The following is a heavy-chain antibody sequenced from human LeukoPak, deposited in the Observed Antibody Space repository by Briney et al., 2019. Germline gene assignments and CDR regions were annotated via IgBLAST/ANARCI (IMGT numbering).Heavy chain of an antibody. J-gene: IGHJ4*02. CDR1: GGTFSSYA. CDR2: IIPILGIA. D-gene: IGHD6-13*01. Sequence: SVKVSCKASGGTFSSYAISWVRQAPGQGLEWMGRIIPILGIANYAQKFQGRVTITADKSTSTAYMELSSLRSEDTAVYYCASRVDSSSWSGGVDYWGQGTLVTVSS. CDR3: ASRVDSSSWSGGVDY. V-gene: IGHV1-69*04.